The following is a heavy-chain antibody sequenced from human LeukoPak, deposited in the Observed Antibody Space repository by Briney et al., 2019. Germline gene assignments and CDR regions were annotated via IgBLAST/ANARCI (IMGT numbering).Heavy chain of an antibody. CDR1: GGSISSYY. D-gene: IGHD2-15*01. CDR3: ASYYCSGGSRLIDY. J-gene: IGHJ4*02. Sequence: SETLSLTCTVSGGSISSYYWSWIRQPPGKGLEWIGYIYYSGSTNYNPSLKSRVTISVDTSKNQFSLKLSSVTAADTAVYYCASYYCSGGSRLIDYWGQGTLVTVSS. CDR2: IYYSGST. V-gene: IGHV4-59*01.